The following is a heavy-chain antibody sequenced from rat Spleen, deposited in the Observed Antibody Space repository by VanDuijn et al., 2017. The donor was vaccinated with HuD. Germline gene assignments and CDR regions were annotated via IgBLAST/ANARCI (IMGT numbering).Heavy chain of an antibody. V-gene: IGHV2S8*01. J-gene: IGHJ2*01. CDR2: ISSGEST. CDR3: ARQTQLQWPYYFDY. D-gene: IGHD1-1*01. Sequence: QVQLKESGPDLVQPSQTLSLTCTVSGFSLTNYGVTWVRQPPGKGLEWLAAISSGESTYYNSVLKSRLRISRDTSKSQVFLKVNSLQFEDTGTYYCARQTQLQWPYYFDYWGQGVMVTVSS. CDR1: GFSLTNYG.